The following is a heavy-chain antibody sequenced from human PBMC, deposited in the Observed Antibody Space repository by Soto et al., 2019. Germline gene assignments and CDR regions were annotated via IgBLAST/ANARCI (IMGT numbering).Heavy chain of an antibody. D-gene: IGHD3-3*01. CDR2: LSRSGDST. V-gene: IGHV3-23*01. J-gene: IGHJ4*02. CDR1: GFTFTNYG. CDR3: AALWSGFYRSDY. Sequence: GVLRLSCAASGFTFTNYGMTWVRQAPGKGLEWVAGLSRSGDSTYYADSVKGRFTISRDTSKTTLYLQMDSLRAEDTAVYFCAALWSGFYRSDYWGQGTMVTVSS.